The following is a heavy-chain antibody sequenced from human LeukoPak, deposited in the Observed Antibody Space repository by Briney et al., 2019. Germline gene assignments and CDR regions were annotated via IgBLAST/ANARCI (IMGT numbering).Heavy chain of an antibody. CDR2: IYYSGST. CDR1: GGSISSHY. D-gene: IGHD3-22*01. Sequence: SETLSLTCTVSGGSISSHYWSWIRQPPGKGLEWIGYIYYSGSTNYNPSLKSRVTISVDTSKNQFSLKLSSVTAADTAVYYCARGLTMTVWGQGTLVTVSS. J-gene: IGHJ4*02. V-gene: IGHV4-59*11. CDR3: ARGLTMTV.